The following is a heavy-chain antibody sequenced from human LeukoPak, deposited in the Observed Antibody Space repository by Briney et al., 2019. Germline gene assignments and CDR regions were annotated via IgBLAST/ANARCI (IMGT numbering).Heavy chain of an antibody. J-gene: IGHJ4*02. CDR3: AKDWGAYYDSSGFYSGEFDY. CDR2: ISGDGGST. Sequence: PGGSLRLSCAASGFTFDDYAMHWVRQAPGKGLEWVSLISGDGGSTYYADSVKGRFTISRDNSKNSLYLQMNSLRTEDTALYYCAKDWGAYYDSSGFYSGEFDYWGQGTLVTVSS. CDR1: GFTFDDYA. D-gene: IGHD3-22*01. V-gene: IGHV3-43*02.